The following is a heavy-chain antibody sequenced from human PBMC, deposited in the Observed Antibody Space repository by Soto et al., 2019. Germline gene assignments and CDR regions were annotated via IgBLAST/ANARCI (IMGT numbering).Heavy chain of an antibody. V-gene: IGHV4-39*01. D-gene: IGHD6-6*01. CDR1: GGSISSSIYY. CDR2: IYYSGST. CDR3: ARNRARNWFDP. J-gene: IGHJ5*02. Sequence: PSETLSLTCIVSGGSISSSIYYWGWIRHPPGKGLEWIGSIYYSGSTYYNPSLKSRVTISVDTSKNQFSLKLSSVTAADTAVFYCARNRARNWFDPWGQGTLVTVSS.